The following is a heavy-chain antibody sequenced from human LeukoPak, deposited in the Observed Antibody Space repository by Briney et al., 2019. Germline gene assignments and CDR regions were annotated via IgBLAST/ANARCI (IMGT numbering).Heavy chain of an antibody. J-gene: IGHJ5*02. Sequence: PGGPLRLSCAASGFTFSDYYMSWIRQAPGKGLEWVSYISSSGSTIYYADSVKGRFTISRDNAKNSLYLQMNSLRAEDTAVYYCARGFTAVAGSWFDPWGQGTLVTVSS. V-gene: IGHV3-11*04. CDR1: GFTFSDYY. D-gene: IGHD6-19*01. CDR3: ARGFTAVAGSWFDP. CDR2: ISSSGSTI.